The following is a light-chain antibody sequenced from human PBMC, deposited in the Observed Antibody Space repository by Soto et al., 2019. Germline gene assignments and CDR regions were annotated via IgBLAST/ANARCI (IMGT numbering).Light chain of an antibody. CDR3: QQSYSTPVRQGWT. V-gene: IGKV1-39*01. J-gene: IGKJ1*01. CDR1: QSISSY. CDR2: AAS. Sequence: DIQMTQSPSSLSASVGDRVTITCRASQSISSYLNWYQQKPGKAPKLLIYAASSLQSGVPSRFSGSGSGTDFTLTISSLQPEDFATYYCQQSYSTPVRQGWTFGQGTKVEIK.